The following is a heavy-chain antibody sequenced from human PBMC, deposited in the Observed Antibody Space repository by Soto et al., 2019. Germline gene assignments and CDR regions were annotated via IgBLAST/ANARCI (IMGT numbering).Heavy chain of an antibody. CDR1: GGSISSYY. D-gene: IGHD4-17*01. CDR3: ATYDYGGNGDY. CDR2: DPSDSYT. V-gene: IGHV5-10-1*01. J-gene: IGHJ4*02. Sequence: TCTVSGGSISSYYWSWIRQPPGKGLEWIDPSDSYTNYSPSFQGHVTISADKSISTAYLQWSSLKASDTAMYYCATYDYGGNGDYWGQGTLVTVSS.